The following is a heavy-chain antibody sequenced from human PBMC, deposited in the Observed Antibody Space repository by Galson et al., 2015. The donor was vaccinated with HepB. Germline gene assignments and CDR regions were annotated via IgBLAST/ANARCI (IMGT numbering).Heavy chain of an antibody. Sequence: CAISGDSVSSSTAAWSWIRQSPSRGLEWLGRTYYRPHWINEYTVSVKGRITINPDTSKNQFSLQLNSVTPEDTAVYYCTRDPGYYFGMDVWGQGTTVTVSS. J-gene: IGHJ6*02. CDR1: GDSVSSSTAA. CDR2: TYYRPHWIN. V-gene: IGHV6-1*01. CDR3: TRDPGYYFGMDV.